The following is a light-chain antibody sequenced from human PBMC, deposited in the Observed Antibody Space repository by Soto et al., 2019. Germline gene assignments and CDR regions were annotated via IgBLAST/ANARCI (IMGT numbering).Light chain of an antibody. CDR3: QQLNSYPLT. CDR1: ESIRTW. Sequence: DIQMTQSPSTLSASVGDRVTITCRASESIRTWLAWYQHKPGKAPKFLIYDASTLESGVPSRFSGSGSGTEFTLTISSLQPEDFATYYCQQLNSYPLTFGQGTRLEIK. CDR2: DAS. V-gene: IGKV1-5*01. J-gene: IGKJ5*01.